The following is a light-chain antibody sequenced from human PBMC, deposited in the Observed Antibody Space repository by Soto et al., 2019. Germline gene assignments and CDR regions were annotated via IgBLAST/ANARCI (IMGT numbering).Light chain of an antibody. CDR3: VSFAGGTYV. CDR1: SSDVGAYIF. Sequence: QSALTXHPSASGSPGQSVTISCTGTSSDVGAYIFVSWYQQHPGKAPKLLIYDVNTWPTGVPDRFFGSKSGNTASLTVSGLQAEDEADYYCVSFAGGTYVFGTGTKVTVL. J-gene: IGLJ1*01. CDR2: DVN. V-gene: IGLV2-8*01.